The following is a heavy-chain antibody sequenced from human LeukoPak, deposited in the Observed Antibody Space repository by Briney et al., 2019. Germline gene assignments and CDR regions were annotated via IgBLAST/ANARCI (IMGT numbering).Heavy chain of an antibody. Sequence: PGGSLRLSCAASGFTFSSYDMHWVRQATGKGLEWVSAIGTAGDTYYPGSVKGRFTISRENAKNSLYLQMNSLRAGDTAVYYCAKGGGSGGVDYWGQGTLVTVSS. CDR3: AKGGGSGGVDY. D-gene: IGHD1-26*01. CDR2: IGTAGDT. CDR1: GFTFSSYD. V-gene: IGHV3-13*01. J-gene: IGHJ4*02.